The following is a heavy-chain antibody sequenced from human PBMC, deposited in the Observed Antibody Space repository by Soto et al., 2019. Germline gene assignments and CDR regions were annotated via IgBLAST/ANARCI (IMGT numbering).Heavy chain of an antibody. V-gene: IGHV3-23*01. D-gene: IGHD3-22*01. CDR2: ISGSGSTI. CDR3: AKVFYYYDSSGYYYFDY. CDR1: GVTFSSYA. J-gene: IGHJ4*02. Sequence: GVSLRLSCAASGVTFSSYAVSRVRQAPGKGPEWISSISGSGSTIYYADSVKGRFTISRDNSKNTLYLQMSSLRAEDTAVYYCAKVFYYYDSSGYYYFDYWGQGTLVTVSS.